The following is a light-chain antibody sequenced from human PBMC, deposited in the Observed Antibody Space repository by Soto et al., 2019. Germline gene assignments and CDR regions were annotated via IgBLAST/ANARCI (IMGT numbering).Light chain of an antibody. CDR1: SSDVGGYNY. Sequence: QSALTQPASVSGSPGQSITISCTGTSSDVGGYNYVSWYQQHPGKAPKLMIYDVSNRTSGVSNRFSGSKSGNTASLTISGLRAEDEADYYCSSYTSSSTYVVFGGGTKLTVL. J-gene: IGLJ2*01. CDR2: DVS. CDR3: SSYTSSSTYVV. V-gene: IGLV2-14*01.